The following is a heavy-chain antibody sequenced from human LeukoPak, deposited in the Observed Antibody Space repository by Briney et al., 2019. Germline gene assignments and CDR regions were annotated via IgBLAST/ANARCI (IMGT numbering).Heavy chain of an antibody. V-gene: IGHV3-74*01. J-gene: IGHJ4*02. CDR3: ATCSGGRCYSKGFDY. D-gene: IGHD2-15*01. CDR2: ISSGGSET. Sequence: GGSLRLSCAASGFTFSSYWMHCVRQAPGKGLVWVSCISSGGSETRYADSVKGRFTISRDNAGNTLYLQMNSLTAEDTAVYYCATCSGGRCYSKGFDYWGQGTLVTVSS. CDR1: GFTFSSYW.